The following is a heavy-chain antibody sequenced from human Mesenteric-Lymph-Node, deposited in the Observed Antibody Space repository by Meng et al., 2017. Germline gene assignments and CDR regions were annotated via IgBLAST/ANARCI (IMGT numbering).Heavy chain of an antibody. CDR3: ARDLEGDRAY. Sequence: GESLKISCAASGFTFSSYAMSWVRQAPGKGLEWVSAISGSGGSTYYADSVKGRFTISRDNSKNTLYLQMNSLRSDDTAVYYCARDLEGDRAYWGQGTLVTVSS. D-gene: IGHD3-16*01. V-gene: IGHV3-23*01. J-gene: IGHJ4*02. CDR1: GFTFSSYA. CDR2: ISGSGGST.